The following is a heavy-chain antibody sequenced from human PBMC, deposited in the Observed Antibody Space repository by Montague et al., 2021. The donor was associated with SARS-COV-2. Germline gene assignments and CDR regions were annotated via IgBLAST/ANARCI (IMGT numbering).Heavy chain of an antibody. CDR2: IYYSGST. Sequence: SETLSLTCTVSGGSISSSSYYWGWIRQPPGKGLEWIGSIYYSGSTYYNPSLKSRVTISVDTSKNQFSLKLSSVTAADTAVYYCARGGYSSSWYGRRNWFDPWGQGTLVTVSS. V-gene: IGHV4-39*07. D-gene: IGHD6-13*01. J-gene: IGHJ5*02. CDR3: ARGGYSSSWYGRRNWFDP. CDR1: GGSISSSSYY.